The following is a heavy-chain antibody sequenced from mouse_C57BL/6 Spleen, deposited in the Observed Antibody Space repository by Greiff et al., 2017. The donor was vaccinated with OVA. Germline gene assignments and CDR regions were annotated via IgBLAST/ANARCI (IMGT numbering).Heavy chain of an antibody. CDR2: IWSGGST. D-gene: IGHD2-5*01. V-gene: IGHV2-2*01. J-gene: IGHJ4*01. Sequence: VQLKESGPGLVQPSQSLSITCTVSGFSLTSYGVHWVRQSPGKGLEWLGVIWSGGSTDYNAAFISRLSISKDNSKSQVFFKMNSLQADDTAIYYCARGNYSNYVDYAMDYWGQGTSVTVSS. CDR3: ARGNYSNYVDYAMDY. CDR1: GFSLTSYG.